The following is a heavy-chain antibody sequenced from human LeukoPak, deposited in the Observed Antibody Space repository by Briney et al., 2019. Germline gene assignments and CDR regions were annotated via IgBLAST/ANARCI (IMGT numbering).Heavy chain of an antibody. CDR2: ISYDGSNK. CDR1: GFTFSSYA. J-gene: IGHJ4*02. D-gene: IGHD3-22*01. V-gene: IGHV3-30-3*01. Sequence: PGGSLRLSCAASGFTFSSYAMHWVRQAPGKGLEWVAVISYDGSNKYYADSVKGRFTISRDNSKNTLYLQMNSLRAEDTAVYYCARGTTYYYDSSGFPDFDYWGQGTLVTVSS. CDR3: ARGTTYYYDSSGFPDFDY.